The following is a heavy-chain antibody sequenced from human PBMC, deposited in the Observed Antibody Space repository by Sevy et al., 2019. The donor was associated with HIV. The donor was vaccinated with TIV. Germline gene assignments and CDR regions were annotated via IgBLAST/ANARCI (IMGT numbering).Heavy chain of an antibody. CDR3: SKDRVSGTYYTRDFDY. V-gene: IGHV3-23*01. D-gene: IGHD3-10*01. CDR2: ISASAGST. J-gene: IGHJ4*02. CDR1: GFTFSTYA. Sequence: GGSLRLSCAASGFTFSTYAMTWVRQAPGKGLEWVSVISASAGSTYYSDSVKGRFTISRDNSKNTLYLQMNSLRAEDTAVYYCSKDRVSGTYYTRDFDYWGQGTLVTVSS.